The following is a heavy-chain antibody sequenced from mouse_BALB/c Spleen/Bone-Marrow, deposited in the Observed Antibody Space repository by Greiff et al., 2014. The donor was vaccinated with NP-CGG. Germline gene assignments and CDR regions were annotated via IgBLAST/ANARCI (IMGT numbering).Heavy chain of an antibody. V-gene: IGHV1S81*02. D-gene: IGHD2-4*01. CDR3: TRSTMITYFDY. CDR2: INPSNGGT. Sequence: QVQLQQPGAELVKPGASVKLSCKASGYTFTSYYMYWVKQRPGQGLEWIGEINPSNGGTNFNEKFKSKATLTVDKSSSTAYMQLSSLTSEDSAVHYCTRSTMITYFDYWGQGTTLTVSS. CDR1: GYTFTSYY. J-gene: IGHJ2*01.